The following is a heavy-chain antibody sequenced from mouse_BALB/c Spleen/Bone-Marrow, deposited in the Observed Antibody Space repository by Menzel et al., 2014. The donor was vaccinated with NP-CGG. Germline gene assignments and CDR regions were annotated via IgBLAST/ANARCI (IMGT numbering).Heavy chain of an antibody. CDR1: GYTFTNYW. V-gene: IGHV1-63*02. CDR2: IYPGGGYT. D-gene: IGHD1-1*01. J-gene: IGHJ4*01. CDR3: ARNYGYAMDY. Sequence: VQGVESGAELVRPGTSVKISCKASGYTFTNYWLGWVKQRPGHGLEWIGDIYPGGGYTNYNEKFKGKATLTADTSSSTAHMQLSSLTSEDSAVYFCARNYGYAMDYWGQGTSVTVSS.